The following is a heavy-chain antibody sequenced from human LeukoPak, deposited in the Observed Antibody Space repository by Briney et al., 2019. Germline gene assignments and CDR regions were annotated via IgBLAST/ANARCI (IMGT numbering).Heavy chain of an antibody. Sequence: GGSLRLSCAASGFTFSSYAMSWVRQAPGKGLEWVSVIYSGGSTYYADSVKGRFTISRDNSKNTLYLQMNSLRAEDTAVYYCARDVSSGWYYFDYWGQGTLVTVSS. V-gene: IGHV3-53*01. J-gene: IGHJ4*02. CDR2: IYSGGST. CDR3: ARDVSSGWYYFDY. CDR1: GFTFSSYA. D-gene: IGHD6-19*01.